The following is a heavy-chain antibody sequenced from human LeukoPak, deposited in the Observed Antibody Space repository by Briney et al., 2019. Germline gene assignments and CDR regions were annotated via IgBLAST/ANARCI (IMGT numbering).Heavy chain of an antibody. CDR2: SDPEDVER. V-gene: IGHV1-24*01. CDR3: VTGFTTMAVDYFDY. Sequence: ASVKVSCKVSGKTLSDLSIHWLRQPPGKGLEWLGGSDPEDVERIYAQMFQGRVTMTEDTSIDTAYMELSRLRSEDTAVYYCVTGFTTMAVDYFDYWGQGTLVTVSP. J-gene: IGHJ4*02. CDR1: GKTLSDLS. D-gene: IGHD5-18*01.